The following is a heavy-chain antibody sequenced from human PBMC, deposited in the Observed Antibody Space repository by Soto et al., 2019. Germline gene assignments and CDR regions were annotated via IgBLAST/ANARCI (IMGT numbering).Heavy chain of an antibody. J-gene: IGHJ4*02. CDR2: ISGSGGST. Sequence: GGSLRLSCAASGFTFSSYAMSWVRQAPGKGLEWVSAISGSGGSTYYADSVKGRFTISRDNSKNTLYLQMNSLRAEDTAVYYCATEVVPAAMVFRGIAADMQDYWGQGTLVTVSS. V-gene: IGHV3-23*01. D-gene: IGHD2-2*01. CDR1: GFTFSSYA. CDR3: ATEVVPAAMVFRGIAADMQDY.